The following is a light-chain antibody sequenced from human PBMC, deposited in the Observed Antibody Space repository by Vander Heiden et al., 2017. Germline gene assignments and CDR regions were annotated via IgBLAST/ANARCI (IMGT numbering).Light chain of an antibody. J-gene: IGKJ3*01. CDR2: KAS. V-gene: IGKV1-5*03. Sequence: DIQMTQSPSTLSASVGDRVTITCRASQIISSWLAWYQQKPGKAPKLLIYKASSLESGVPSRFSGSGSGTEFTLTISSLQPDDFATYYCQLYNRFTFGPGTKVDIK. CDR1: QIISSW. CDR3: QLYNRFT.